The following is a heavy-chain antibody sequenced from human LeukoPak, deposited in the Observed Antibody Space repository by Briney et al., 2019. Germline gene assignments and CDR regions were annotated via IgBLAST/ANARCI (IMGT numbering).Heavy chain of an antibody. V-gene: IGHV3-23*01. J-gene: IGHJ4*02. Sequence: GGSLRLSCAASGFTFTNYAMSWVRQTPGKGLEWVSATVGSGPDTYHADSVKGRFTVSRDNSRNTLYLQMNSLRAEDTAVYYCAKSGYNRFDYWGQGTLVTVSS. CDR2: TVGSGPDT. CDR3: AKSGYNRFDY. D-gene: IGHD5-24*01. CDR1: GFTFTNYA.